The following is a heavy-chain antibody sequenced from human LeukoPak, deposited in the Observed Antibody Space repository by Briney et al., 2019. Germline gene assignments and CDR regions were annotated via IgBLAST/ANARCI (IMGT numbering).Heavy chain of an antibody. V-gene: IGHV3-48*04. Sequence: PGGSLRLSCAASGFTFSSYWMHWVRQGPGKGLEWVSYISSSGSTIYYADSVKGRFTISRDNAKNSLYLQMNSLRAEDTAVYYCARRDTMVRGAAFDIWGQGTMVTVSS. J-gene: IGHJ3*02. D-gene: IGHD3-10*01. CDR2: ISSSGSTI. CDR3: ARRDTMVRGAAFDI. CDR1: GFTFSSYW.